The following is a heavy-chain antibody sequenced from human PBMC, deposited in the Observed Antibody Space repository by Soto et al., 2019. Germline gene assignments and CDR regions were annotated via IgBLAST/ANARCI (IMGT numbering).Heavy chain of an antibody. CDR2: ISGNAGRT. Sequence: VQLFQSGGGQVQPGGSLRLSCAASGFSFSSYAVGWVRQTPGNGLERVSVISGNAGRTYYADSVRGGVITSRDNSRDTLSLQKDSLRGDDTAIYYCAKTKGNYCSGRSCYYFDKWGQGVLVNVSS. J-gene: IGHJ4*02. D-gene: IGHD2-15*01. V-gene: IGHV3-23*01. CDR1: GFSFSSYA. CDR3: AKTKGNYCSGRSCYYFDK.